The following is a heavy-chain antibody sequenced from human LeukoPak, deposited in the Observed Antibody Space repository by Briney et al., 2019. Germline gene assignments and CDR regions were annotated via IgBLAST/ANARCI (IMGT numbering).Heavy chain of an antibody. J-gene: IGHJ4*02. CDR1: GYTFTGYY. D-gene: IGHD2-15*01. CDR2: INPNSGGT. V-gene: IGHV1-2*02. Sequence: GASVKVSRKASGYTFTGYYMHWVRQAPGQGLEWMGWINPNSGGTNYAQKFQGRVTMTRDTSISTAYMELSRLRSDDTAVYYCAKGYCSGGSCPLPDYWGQGTLVTVSS. CDR3: AKGYCSGGSCPLPDY.